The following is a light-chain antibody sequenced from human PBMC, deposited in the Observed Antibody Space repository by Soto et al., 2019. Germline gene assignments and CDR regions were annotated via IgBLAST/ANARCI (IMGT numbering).Light chain of an antibody. Sequence: DIQMTQSPSTLSASVGDRVTITCRASQSISGWLAWYQQKPGKAPKILIYKASFLESGVPSRFSGSGSGTEFNLTISTLQPDDFATYYCQQYNVYPWTFGQGTNVEIK. CDR1: QSISGW. J-gene: IGKJ1*01. V-gene: IGKV1-5*03. CDR3: QQYNVYPWT. CDR2: KAS.